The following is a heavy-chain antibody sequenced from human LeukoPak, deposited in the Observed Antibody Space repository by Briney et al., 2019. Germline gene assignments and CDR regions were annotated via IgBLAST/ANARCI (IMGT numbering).Heavy chain of an antibody. V-gene: IGHV1-46*01. CDR3: ARGDSSGYYRDYYYMDV. CDR1: GYTFTSYY. CDR2: INPSGGNT. J-gene: IGHJ6*03. Sequence: ASVKVSCKASGYTFTSYYMHWVRQAPGQGLEWMGIINPSGGNTIYTQKFQGRITITADKSTSTAYMELSSLRSEDTAVYYCARGDSSGYYRDYYYMDVWGKGTTVTVSS. D-gene: IGHD3-22*01.